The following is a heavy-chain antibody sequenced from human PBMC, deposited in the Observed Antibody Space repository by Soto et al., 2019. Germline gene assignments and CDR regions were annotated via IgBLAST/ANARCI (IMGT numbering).Heavy chain of an antibody. CDR2: ARNKDNSYFT. V-gene: IGHV3-72*01. CDR1: GFTFSDHY. CDR3: VRGNGGFLYSYMDV. Sequence: EVQLVESGGGLVQPGGSLRLSCAASGFTFSDHYMDWVRQAPGKGLEWVGRARNKDNSYFTEYAASVKGRVTISSDESQNSLYLQMNSLKTEETAVYYCVRGNGGFLYSYMDVWGKGTTVTVS. J-gene: IGHJ6*03. D-gene: IGHD4-4*01.